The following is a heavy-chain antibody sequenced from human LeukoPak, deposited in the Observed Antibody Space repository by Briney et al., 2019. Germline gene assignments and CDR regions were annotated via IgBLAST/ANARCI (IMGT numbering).Heavy chain of an antibody. CDR3: ARGEPGDSDAFDI. D-gene: IGHD2-21*02. Sequence: SETLSLTCTVSGGSISSGDYYWSWIRQTPGKGLERIGYTYYSGTTYYNPSLKSLLTISLDTSKNHFSLKLSSVTAADTAVYYCARGEPGDSDAFDIWGQGTMVTVSS. CDR1: GGSISSGDYY. V-gene: IGHV4-30-4*08. J-gene: IGHJ3*02. CDR2: TYYSGTT.